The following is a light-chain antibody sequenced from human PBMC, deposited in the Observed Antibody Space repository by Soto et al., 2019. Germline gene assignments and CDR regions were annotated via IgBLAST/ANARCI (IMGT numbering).Light chain of an antibody. J-gene: IGLJ2*01. CDR1: SNDVGAYNY. CDR3: CSYTRSDTFV. V-gene: IGLV2-14*03. Sequence: QSVLTQPASVSGSPGQSSTISCAGTSNDVGAYNYVSWYQQHPGKAPKVMIYDVNNRPSGVSYRFSGSKSGNTASLTISGLQAEDEADYYCCSYTRSDTFVFGGGTKLTVL. CDR2: DVN.